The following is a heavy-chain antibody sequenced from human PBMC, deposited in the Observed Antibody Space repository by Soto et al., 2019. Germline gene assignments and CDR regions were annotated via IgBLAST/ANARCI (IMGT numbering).Heavy chain of an antibody. J-gene: IGHJ6*02. Sequence: GASVKVSCKASGGTFSSYAISWVRQAPGQGLEWMGGIIPIFGTANYAQKFQGRVTITADESTSTAYMELSSLRSEDTAVYYCAREWGSMVREPHDYYYYGMDVWGQGTTVTVSS. CDR1: GGTFSSYA. CDR2: IIPIFGTA. D-gene: IGHD3-10*01. CDR3: AREWGSMVREPHDYYYYGMDV. V-gene: IGHV1-69*13.